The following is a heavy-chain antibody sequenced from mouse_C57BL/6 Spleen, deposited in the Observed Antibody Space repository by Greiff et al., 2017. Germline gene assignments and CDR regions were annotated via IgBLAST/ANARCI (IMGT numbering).Heavy chain of an antibody. CDR3: ARRWTTVVEGFAY. D-gene: IGHD1-1*01. V-gene: IGHV5-6*01. CDR1: GFTFSSYG. J-gene: IGHJ3*01. CDR2: ISSGGSYT. Sequence: EVQRVESGGDLVKPGGSLKLSCAASGFTFSSYGMSWVRQTPDKRLEWVATISSGGSYTYYPDSVKGRFTISRDNAKNTLYLQMSSLKSEDTAMYYCARRWTTVVEGFAYWGQGTLVTVSA.